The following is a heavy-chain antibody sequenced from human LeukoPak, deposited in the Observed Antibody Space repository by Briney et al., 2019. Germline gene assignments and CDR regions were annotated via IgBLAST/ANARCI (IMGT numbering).Heavy chain of an antibody. V-gene: IGHV3-64*01. CDR3: ARGAELRYFFGPPFTFDY. CDR2: ISSNGGST. D-gene: IGHD3-9*01. Sequence: GGSLRLSCAASGFTFSSYAMHWVRQAPGKGLEYVSAISSNGGSTYYANSVKGRFTISRDNSKNMLYLQMGSLRAEDMAVYYCARGAELRYFFGPPFTFDYWGQGTLVTVSS. J-gene: IGHJ4*02. CDR1: GFTFSSYA.